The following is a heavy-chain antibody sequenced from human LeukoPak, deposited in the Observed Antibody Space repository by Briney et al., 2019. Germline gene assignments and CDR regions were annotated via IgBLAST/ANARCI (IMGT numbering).Heavy chain of an antibody. D-gene: IGHD6-6*01. V-gene: IGHV4-31*03. J-gene: IGHJ4*02. CDR1: GGSISRGGYH. Sequence: SETLSLTCTVSGGSISRGGYHWDWIRQRPGQGLEWIGCIYHSGNSAYNPSLESRFTISIDTSKNQVSLKLSSVTAADTAVYYCARASAYSTSSGVNYWGQGALVTVSS. CDR2: IYHSGNS. CDR3: ARASAYSTSSGVNY.